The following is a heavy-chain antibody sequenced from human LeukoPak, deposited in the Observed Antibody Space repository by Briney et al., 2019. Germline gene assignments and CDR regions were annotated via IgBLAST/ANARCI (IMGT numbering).Heavy chain of an antibody. CDR1: GFTVSSNY. J-gene: IGHJ6*03. V-gene: IGHV3-66*02. D-gene: IGHD6-13*01. CDR3: ASAGRIAAADYYYYYMDV. CDR2: IYSGGST. Sequence: GGSLRLSCAASGFTVSSNYMSWVRQAPGEGLEWGSVIYSGGSTYYADSVKGRFTISRDNSKNTLYLQMNSLRAEDTAVYYCASAGRIAAADYYYYYMDVWGKGTTVTVSS.